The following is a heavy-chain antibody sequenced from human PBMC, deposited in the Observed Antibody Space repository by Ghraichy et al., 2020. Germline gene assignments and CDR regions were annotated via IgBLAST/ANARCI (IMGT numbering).Heavy chain of an antibody. CDR3: ARDFLTGYGRDHDAFDI. CDR2: IIPILGIA. CDR1: GGTFSSYA. V-gene: IGHV1-69*04. J-gene: IGHJ3*02. D-gene: IGHD3-9*01. Sequence: SVKVSCKASGGTFSSYAISWVRQAPGQGLEWMGRIIPILGIANYAQKFQGRVTITADKSTSTAYMELSSLRSEDTAVYYCARDFLTGYGRDHDAFDIWGQGTMVTVSS.